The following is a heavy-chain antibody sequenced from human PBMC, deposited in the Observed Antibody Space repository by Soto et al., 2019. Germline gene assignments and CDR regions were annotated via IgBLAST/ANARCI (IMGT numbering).Heavy chain of an antibody. Sequence: QVQLVQSGAEVKKPGSSVKVSCKASGGTFSSYAISWVRQAPGQGLEWMGGIIPIFGTANYAQKFQGRVTITADEYTNTAYRELSSLISEDTALYYCARDVIAAAGTAGWGQGTLVTVSS. CDR1: GGTFSSYA. D-gene: IGHD6-13*01. CDR2: IIPIFGTA. V-gene: IGHV1-69*12. CDR3: ARDVIAAAGTAG. J-gene: IGHJ4*02.